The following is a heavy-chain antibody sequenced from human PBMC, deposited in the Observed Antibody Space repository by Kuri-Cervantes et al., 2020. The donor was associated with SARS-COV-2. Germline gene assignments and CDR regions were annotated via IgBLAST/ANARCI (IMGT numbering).Heavy chain of an antibody. CDR2: IYSGGST. V-gene: IGHV3-66*01. CDR3: AREAPEEDYYYYYYMDV. D-gene: IGHD1-14*01. CDR1: GFTVSSNY. J-gene: IGHJ6*03. Sequence: GESLKISCAASGFTVSSNYMSWVRQAPGKGLEWVSVIYSGGSTYYADSVKGRFTISRDNAKNSLYLQMNSLRAEDTAVYYCAREAPEEDYYYYYYMDVWGKGTTVTVSS.